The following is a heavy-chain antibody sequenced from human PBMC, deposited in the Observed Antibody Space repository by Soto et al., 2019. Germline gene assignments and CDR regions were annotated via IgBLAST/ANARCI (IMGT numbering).Heavy chain of an antibody. V-gene: IGHV4-59*01. CDR3: ARDYYDSSGYSDDAFVI. CDR1: GGSISSYY. D-gene: IGHD3-22*01. Sequence: SETLSLTCTVSGGSISSYYWSWIRQPPGKGLEWIGYIYYSGSTNYNPSLKSRVTISVDTPKNQFSLKLSSVTAADTAVYYCARDYYDSSGYSDDAFVIWGQGTMVTVSS. J-gene: IGHJ3*02. CDR2: IYYSGST.